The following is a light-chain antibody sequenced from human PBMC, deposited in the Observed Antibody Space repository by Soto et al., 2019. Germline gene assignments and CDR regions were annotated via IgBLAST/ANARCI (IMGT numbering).Light chain of an antibody. Sequence: QTVVTQEPSLTVSPGGTVTLTCGSSTGAVTSSHYPYWFQQKPGQAPRTLIYDTSNTHSWAPARFSGSLLGGKAALTLSGAQHEDAADYYCLLSYGGAYVFGTGTKLTVL. CDR1: TGAVTSSHY. J-gene: IGLJ1*01. CDR2: DTS. CDR3: LLSYGGAYV. V-gene: IGLV7-46*01.